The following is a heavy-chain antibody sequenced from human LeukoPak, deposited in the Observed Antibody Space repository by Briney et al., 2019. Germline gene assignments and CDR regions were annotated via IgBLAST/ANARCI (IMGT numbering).Heavy chain of an antibody. V-gene: IGHV1-69*06. CDR1: GYTFTGYY. J-gene: IGHJ4*02. CDR3: ARSYDSSGYYDYYFDY. CDR2: IIPIFGTA. Sequence: ASVKVSCKASGYTFTGYYMHWVRQAPGQGLEWMGGIIPIFGTANYAQKFQGRVTITADKSTSTAYMELSSLRSEDTAVYYCARSYDSSGYYDYYFDYWGQGTLVTVSS. D-gene: IGHD3-22*01.